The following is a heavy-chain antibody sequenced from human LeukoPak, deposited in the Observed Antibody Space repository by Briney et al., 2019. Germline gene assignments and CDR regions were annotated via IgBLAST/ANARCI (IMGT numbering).Heavy chain of an antibody. CDR1: GFIFSSYG. D-gene: IGHD2-15*01. CDR3: AKDQLNRFCSGGSCSITHDS. Sequence: GGSLRLSCAASGFIFSSYGMSWVRQAPGRGLEWVSAISGSVRSTYYSDSVKGRFTISKDTSKNTLYLQMNSLRAEDTAIYYCAKDQLNRFCSGGSCSITHDSWGQGTLVTVSS. CDR2: ISGSVRST. J-gene: IGHJ4*02. V-gene: IGHV3-23*01.